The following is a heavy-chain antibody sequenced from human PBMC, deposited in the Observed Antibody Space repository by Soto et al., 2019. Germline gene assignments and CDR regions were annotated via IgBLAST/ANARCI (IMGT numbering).Heavy chain of an antibody. Sequence: PGESLKISCKGSGYSFTSYWIGWVRQMPGKGLEWMGIIYPGDSDTRYSPSFQGQVTISTDKSISTAYLQWSSLKASDTAMYYCASPRGAGKNYYVTEVGGKGTTDTVSS. D-gene: IGHD3-10*01. CDR2: IYPGDSDT. CDR3: ASPRGAGKNYYVTEV. CDR1: GYSFTSYW. V-gene: IGHV5-51*01. J-gene: IGHJ6*04.